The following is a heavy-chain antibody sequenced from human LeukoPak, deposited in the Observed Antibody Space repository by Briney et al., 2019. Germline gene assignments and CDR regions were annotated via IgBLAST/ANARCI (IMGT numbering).Heavy chain of an antibody. J-gene: IGHJ5*02. D-gene: IGHD5-18*01. Sequence: SETLSLTCTVSGRSISSSSYYWGWIRQPPGKGLEWIGSIYYSGSTYYNPSLKSRVTISVDTSKNQFSLKLSSVTAADTAVYLWAPHRLWFSDSPHGGWFDPWGQGTLVTVSS. CDR2: IYYSGST. CDR3: APHRLWFSDSPHGGWFDP. CDR1: GRSISSSSYY. V-gene: IGHV4-39*01.